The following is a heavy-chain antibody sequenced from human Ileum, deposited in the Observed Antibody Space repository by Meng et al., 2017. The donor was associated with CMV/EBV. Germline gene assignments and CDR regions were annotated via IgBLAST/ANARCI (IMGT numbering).Heavy chain of an antibody. J-gene: IGHJ4*02. CDR2: LRTSGTI. V-gene: IGHV4-4*07. D-gene: IGHD3-10*01. Sequence: QVQDPGQGLVKRSETLSLTCSVSGGSISDYHWTWIRKSAGKGLQWLGRLRTSGTIDHNPSFKSRVTLSIDTSKNQFSLKLTSVTAADTAVYYCGRAGARGVPVDIWGQGTLVTVSS. CDR3: GRAGARGVPVDI. CDR1: GGSISDYH.